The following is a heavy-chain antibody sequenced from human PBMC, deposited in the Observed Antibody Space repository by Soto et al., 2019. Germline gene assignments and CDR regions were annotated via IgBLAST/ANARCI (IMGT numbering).Heavy chain of an antibody. D-gene: IGHD3-10*01. CDR1: GFTFSSYA. V-gene: IGHV3-30-3*01. J-gene: IGHJ4*02. CDR2: ISYDGSNK. Sequence: GGSLRVSCAASGFTFSSYAMRWVRQAPGKGLEWVAVISYDGSNKYYADSVKGRFTISRDNSKNTLYLQMNSLRAEDTAVYYCRGVISRKYYFDYWGQGTLVTVSS. CDR3: RGVISRKYYFDY.